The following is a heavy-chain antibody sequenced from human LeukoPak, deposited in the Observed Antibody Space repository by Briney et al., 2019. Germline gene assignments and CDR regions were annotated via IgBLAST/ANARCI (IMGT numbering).Heavy chain of an antibody. J-gene: IGHJ6*03. CDR2: ISTGGST. Sequence: GGSLRLSCAVSGLTVSSNHMSWVRQAPGKGLEWVLVISTGGSTDYADSVKGRFTISRDNSKNTLYLQMNSLRAEDTAVYYCSRGARAATGYFYYYMDVWVRGTTVTVSS. CDR3: SRGARAATGYFYYYMDV. V-gene: IGHV3-53*01. CDR1: GLTVSSNH. D-gene: IGHD2-15*01.